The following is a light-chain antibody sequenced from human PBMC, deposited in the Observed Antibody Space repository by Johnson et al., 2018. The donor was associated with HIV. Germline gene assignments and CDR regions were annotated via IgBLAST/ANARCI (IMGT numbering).Light chain of an antibody. J-gene: IGLJ1*01. CDR2: DKN. CDR3: GTWDTSLSVYV. Sequence: QSVLTQPPSVSAAPGQKVTISCSGSSSNIGNNYVSWYQQLPGTAPKLLIYDKNKRPSGIPDRFSAYQSGTSSTMGITGLPTGAAADFYCGTWDTSLSVYVFGTGTKVTVL. CDR1: SSNIGNNY. V-gene: IGLV1-51*01.